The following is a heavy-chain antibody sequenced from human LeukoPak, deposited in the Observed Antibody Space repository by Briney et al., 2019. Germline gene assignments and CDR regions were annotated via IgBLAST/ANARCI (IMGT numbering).Heavy chain of an antibody. D-gene: IGHD6-13*01. J-gene: IGHJ6*03. CDR3: ARGYDPSSSWYNYYYYMDV. V-gene: IGHV1-69*13. Sequence: ASVKVSCKASGGTFSSYAISWVRQAPGQGLEWMGGIIPIFGTANYAQKFQGRVTITADESTSTAYMELSSLRSEDTAVYYCARGYDPSSSWYNYYYYMDVWGKGTTVTVSS. CDR1: GGTFSSYA. CDR2: IIPIFGTA.